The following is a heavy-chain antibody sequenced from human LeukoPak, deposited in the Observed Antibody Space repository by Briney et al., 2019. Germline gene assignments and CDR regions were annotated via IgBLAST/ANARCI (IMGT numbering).Heavy chain of an antibody. CDR3: ARTELGTDAFDI. CDR1: GFTFSSYE. V-gene: IGHV3-48*03. J-gene: IGHJ3*02. D-gene: IGHD7-27*01. Sequence: GGSLRLSCAASGFTFSSYEMNWVRQAPGKGLEWVSYISSSGSTIYYADSVKGRFTISRDNAKNSLYLQMYSLRAEDTAVYYCARTELGTDAFDIWGQGTMVTVSS. CDR2: ISSSGSTI.